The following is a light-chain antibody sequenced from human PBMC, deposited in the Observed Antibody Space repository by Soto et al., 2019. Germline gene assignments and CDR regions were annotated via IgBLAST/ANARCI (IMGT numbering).Light chain of an antibody. CDR1: SSDVGRYNY. CDR2: DVS. J-gene: IGLJ1*01. Sequence: QSVLTQAASVSGSPGQSITISCTGTSSDVGRYNYVSWFQQHPGKAPKLILYDVSNRPSGVSSRFSGSKSGNTASLTISGLQAEDEADYYCTSYGGRNTPYVFGTGTKVTVL. CDR3: TSYGGRNTPYV. V-gene: IGLV2-14*01.